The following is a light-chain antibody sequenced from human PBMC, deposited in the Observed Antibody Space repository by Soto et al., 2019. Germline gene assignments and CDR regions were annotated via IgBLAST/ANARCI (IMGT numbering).Light chain of an antibody. CDR3: QQYSDSPPT. J-gene: IGKJ1*01. V-gene: IGKV3-20*01. Sequence: IVLTQSPGTLSLSPGDRATLSCRASQRVSARYLARYHQKPGQAPRLLIFGASDRATGIPDRFSGSGSGTDFTLTIDRLEPEDFAMYYCQQYSDSPPTFGQGTKVDIK. CDR2: GAS. CDR1: QRVSARY.